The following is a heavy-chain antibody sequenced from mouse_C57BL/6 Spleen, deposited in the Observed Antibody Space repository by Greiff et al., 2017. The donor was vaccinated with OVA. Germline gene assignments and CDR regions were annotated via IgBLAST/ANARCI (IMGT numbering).Heavy chain of an antibody. CDR1: GYSITSGYD. V-gene: IGHV3-1*01. CDR2: ISYSGST. J-gene: IGHJ4*01. D-gene: IGHD1-1*01. CDR3: ARAVATGAMDY. Sequence: EVQLQESGPGMVKPSQSLSLTCTVTGYSITSGYDWHWIRHFPGNKLEWMGYISYSGSTNYNPSLKSRISITHDTSKNHFFLKLNSVTTEDTATYYCARAVATGAMDYWGQGTSVTVSS.